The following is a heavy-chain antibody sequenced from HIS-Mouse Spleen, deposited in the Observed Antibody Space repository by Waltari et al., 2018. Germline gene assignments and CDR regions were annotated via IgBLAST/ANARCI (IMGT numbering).Heavy chain of an antibody. CDR2: IYYSGST. CDR1: VASISSSSSS. CDR3: AREIPYSSSWYDWYFDL. Sequence: QLQLQESGPGLVKPSETLSLTCTVSVASISSSSSSWGWIPQPPGKGLEWIGSIYYSGSTYYNPSLKSRVTISVDTSKNQFSLKLSSVTAADTAVYYCAREIPYSSSWYDWYFDLWGRGTLVTVSS. V-gene: IGHV4-39*07. J-gene: IGHJ2*01. D-gene: IGHD6-13*01.